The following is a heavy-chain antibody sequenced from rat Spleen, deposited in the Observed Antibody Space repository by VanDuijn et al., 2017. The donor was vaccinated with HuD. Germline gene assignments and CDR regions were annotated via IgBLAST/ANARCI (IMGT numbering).Heavy chain of an antibody. CDR1: GLSFSNYD. CDR3: TTDTFYDGTYYPGGFDY. V-gene: IGHV5-27*01. J-gene: IGHJ2*01. CDR2: ISTGGDNT. Sequence: EVQLVESGGGLVQPGRSMKLSCAASGLSFSNYDMAWVRQAPTKGLEWVAYISTGGDNTYYRDSVKGRFTISRDNAKSTLYLKLDSLRSEDTATYYCTTDTFYDGTYYPGGFDYWGQGVMVTVSS. D-gene: IGHD1-12*02.